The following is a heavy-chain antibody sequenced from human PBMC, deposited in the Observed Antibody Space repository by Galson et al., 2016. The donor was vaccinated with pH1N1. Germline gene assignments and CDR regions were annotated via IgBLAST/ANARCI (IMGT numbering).Heavy chain of an antibody. J-gene: IGHJ3*02. CDR3: ARDYREQLGDGFDI. V-gene: IGHV4-31*03. CDR1: GGSISSGNSY. CDR2: VYYSGST. Sequence: LSLTCTVSGGSISSGNSYWSWIRQHPGKGLEWIGCVYYSGSTDYDPSLRSRVSISVDTSKNQFALNLSPVTAADTAVYYCARDYREQLGDGFDIWGQGTMVTVSS. D-gene: IGHD1-1*01.